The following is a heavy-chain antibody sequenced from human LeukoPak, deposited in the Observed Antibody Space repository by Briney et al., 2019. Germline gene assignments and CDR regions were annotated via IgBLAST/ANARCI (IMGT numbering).Heavy chain of an antibody. D-gene: IGHD6-13*01. CDR3: ASWYSSSGGAEYFQH. Sequence: SETLSLTCAVYGGSFSGYYWSWIRQPPGKGLEWIGEINHSGSTNYNPSLKSRVTISVDTSKNQFSLKLSSVTAADTAVYYCASWYSSSGGAEYFQHWGQGTLVTVSS. J-gene: IGHJ1*01. V-gene: IGHV4-34*01. CDR1: GGSFSGYY. CDR2: INHSGST.